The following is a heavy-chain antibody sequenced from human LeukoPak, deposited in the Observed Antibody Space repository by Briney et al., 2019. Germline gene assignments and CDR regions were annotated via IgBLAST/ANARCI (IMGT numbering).Heavy chain of an antibody. V-gene: IGHV1-2*02. CDR3: VRAGELDY. CDR1: GYTFTDYY. CDR2: INPKSGGT. J-gene: IGHJ4*02. D-gene: IGHD7-27*01. Sequence: ASVKVSCKASGYTFTDYYMSWVRQAPGQGLEWMGWINPKSGGTKYAQKFQGRVTMTRDTSITTAYMELTTLSSDDTAVFYCVRAGELDYWGQGTLVTVSS.